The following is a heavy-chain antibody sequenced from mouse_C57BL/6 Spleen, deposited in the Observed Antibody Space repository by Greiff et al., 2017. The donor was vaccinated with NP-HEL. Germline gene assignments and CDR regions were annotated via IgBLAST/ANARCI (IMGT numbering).Heavy chain of an antibody. CDR3: ARMDYYGSSYSYWYFDV. CDR1: GYTFTSYW. CDR2: IYPGSGST. Sequence: VQLQQSGAELVKPGASVKMSCKASGYTFTSYWITWVKQRPGQGLEWIGDIYPGSGSTNYNEKFKSKATLTVDTSSSTAYMQLSSLTSEDSAVYYCARMDYYGSSYSYWYFDVWGTGTTVTVSS. J-gene: IGHJ1*03. V-gene: IGHV1-55*01. D-gene: IGHD1-1*01.